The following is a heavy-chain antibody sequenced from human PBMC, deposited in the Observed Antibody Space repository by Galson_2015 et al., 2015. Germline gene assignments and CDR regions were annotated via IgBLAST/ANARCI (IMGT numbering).Heavy chain of an antibody. CDR1: GFTFSSYS. D-gene: IGHD4-17*01. CDR2: ISSSSSYI. Sequence: SLRLSCAASGFTFSSYSMNWVRQAPGKGLEWVSSISSSSSYIYYADSVKGRFTISRDNAKNSLYLQMNSLRAEDTAVYYCARDHGSVTVTTFTDYWGQGTLVTVSS. J-gene: IGHJ4*02. CDR3: ARDHGSVTVTTFTDY. V-gene: IGHV3-21*01.